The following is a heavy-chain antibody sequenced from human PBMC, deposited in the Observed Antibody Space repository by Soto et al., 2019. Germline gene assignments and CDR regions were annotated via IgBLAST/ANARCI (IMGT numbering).Heavy chain of an antibody. CDR3: AKMEGMDPWAYSFDY. Sequence: EVQVLESGGGLMQPGGSLRLSCAATGFTISDFAMSWVRQAPGKGLEWVSRIYGGGNGPHYADSVKGRVTISRDNSKNTLYLQMNSLRAEDTAVYYCAKMEGMDPWAYSFDYWGQGTLVTVSS. CDR1: GFTISDFA. CDR2: IYGGGNGP. D-gene: IGHD2-2*03. V-gene: IGHV3-23*01. J-gene: IGHJ4*02.